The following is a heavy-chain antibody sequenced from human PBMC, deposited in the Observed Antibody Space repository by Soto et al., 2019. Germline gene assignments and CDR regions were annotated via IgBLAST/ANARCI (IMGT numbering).Heavy chain of an antibody. J-gene: IGHJ6*02. V-gene: IGHV4-34*01. CDR3: ATGASTWLVFYYHGMDV. D-gene: IGHD3-9*01. Sequence: PSETLSLTCAVYGGSFGGYHWSWIRQPPGKGLEWIGEITHSGSTNYNPSLRSRVTISIDRSKNQFSLKLSSVTAADTAVYYCATGASTWLVFYYHGMDVWGQGTTVTVSS. CDR1: GGSFGGYH. CDR2: ITHSGST.